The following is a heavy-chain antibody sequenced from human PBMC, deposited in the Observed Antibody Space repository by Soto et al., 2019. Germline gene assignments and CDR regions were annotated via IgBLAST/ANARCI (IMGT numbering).Heavy chain of an antibody. D-gene: IGHD3-22*01. CDR1: GYTFTRNG. Sequence: QVHLVQSGAEVKKPGASVNVSCKTSGYTFTRNGISWVRQAPGQGLEWMGWISPNSGNTKYAQKLQGRVIMTTGTSTSTAYMELRSLRSDDTAVYYCVKDRDSNSWPSRDVWGPGTTVTVSS. CDR3: VKDRDSNSWPSRDV. V-gene: IGHV1-18*01. CDR2: ISPNSGNT. J-gene: IGHJ6*02.